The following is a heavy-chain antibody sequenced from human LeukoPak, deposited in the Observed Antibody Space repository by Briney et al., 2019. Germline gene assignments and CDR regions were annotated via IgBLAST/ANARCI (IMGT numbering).Heavy chain of an antibody. J-gene: IGHJ4*02. V-gene: IGHV3-23*01. D-gene: IGHD1-1*01. CDR3: ARDYPTSGIVTIFDY. CDR1: GFTFNNYA. Sequence: GGSLRLSCASSGFTFNNYAMTWVRQAPGKGLEWVSSITANGGSTYCADSVKGRFTISRDNSKNTLYLQMSSLRAEDTAVYYCARDYPTSGIVTIFDYWGQGTLVTVSS. CDR2: ITANGGST.